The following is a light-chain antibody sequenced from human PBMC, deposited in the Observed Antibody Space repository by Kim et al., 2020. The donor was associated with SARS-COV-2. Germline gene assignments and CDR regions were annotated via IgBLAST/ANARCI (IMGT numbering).Light chain of an antibody. CDR1: SSDVGGYNY. J-gene: IGLJ3*02. CDR3: CSYAGSYTFWV. Sequence: QSALTQPRSVSGPPGQSVTISCTGTSSDVGGYNYVSWYQQHPGKAPKLMIYDVSKRPSGVPDRFSGSKSGNTASLTISGLQAEDEADYYCCSYAGSYTFWVFGGVSQRTVL. CDR2: DVS. V-gene: IGLV2-11*01.